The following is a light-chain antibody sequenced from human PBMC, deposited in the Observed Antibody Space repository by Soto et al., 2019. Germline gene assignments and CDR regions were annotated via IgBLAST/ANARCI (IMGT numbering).Light chain of an antibody. Sequence: QPVLTQSPSASASLGASVKLTCTLSSGHSSYAIAWHQQHPERGPRYLMRVKSDGSHIKGDGIPDRFSGSSSGAERYLTISSLQSEDEADYYCQTWGTGIHVVFGGGTKLTVL. CDR3: QTWGTGIHVV. CDR2: VKSDGSH. CDR1: SGHSSYA. V-gene: IGLV4-69*01. J-gene: IGLJ2*01.